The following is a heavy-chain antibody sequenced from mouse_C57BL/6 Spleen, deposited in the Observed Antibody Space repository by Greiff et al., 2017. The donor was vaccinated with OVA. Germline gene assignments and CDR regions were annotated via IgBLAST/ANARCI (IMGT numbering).Heavy chain of an antibody. Sequence: QVHVKQSGTELVKPGASVKLSCKASGYTFTSYWMHWVKQRPGQGLEWIGNINPSNGGTNYNEKFKSKATLTVDKSSSTAYMQLSSLTSEDSAVYYCARLGYGSSHWYFDVWGTGTTVTVSS. CDR3: ARLGYGSSHWYFDV. V-gene: IGHV1-53*01. D-gene: IGHD1-1*01. CDR1: GYTFTSYW. CDR2: INPSNGGT. J-gene: IGHJ1*03.